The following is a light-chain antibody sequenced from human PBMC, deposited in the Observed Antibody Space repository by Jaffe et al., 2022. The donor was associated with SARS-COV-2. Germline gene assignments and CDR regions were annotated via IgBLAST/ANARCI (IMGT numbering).Light chain of an antibody. V-gene: IGLV2-8*01. CDR1: SSDVGAYNS. CDR2: EVT. J-gene: IGLJ1*01. Sequence: QSALTQPPSASGSPGQSVTISCTGTSSDVGAYNSVSWYQQHPGKAPKLIIYEVTERPSGVPDRFSGSKSGNTASLTVSKLQAEDEADYYCSSYAGSNVYVFGAGTKVTVL. CDR3: SSYAGSNVYV.